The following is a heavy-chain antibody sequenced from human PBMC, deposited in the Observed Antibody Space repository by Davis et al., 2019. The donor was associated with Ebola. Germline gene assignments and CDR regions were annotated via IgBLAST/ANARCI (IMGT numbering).Heavy chain of an antibody. V-gene: IGHV3-73*01. Sequence: GESLKLSCAASGFTFSGSAMHWVRQAPGKGLEWVGRIRSKANSYATAYAASVKGRFTISRDDSKNTAYLQMNSLKTEDTAVYYCSVSNSVDYWGQGTLVTVSS. D-gene: IGHD4-23*01. CDR1: GFTFSGSA. CDR3: SVSNSVDY. CDR2: IRSKANSYAT. J-gene: IGHJ4*02.